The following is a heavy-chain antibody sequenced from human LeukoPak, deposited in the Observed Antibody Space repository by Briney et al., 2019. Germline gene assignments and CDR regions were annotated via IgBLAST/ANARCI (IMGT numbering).Heavy chain of an antibody. CDR2: INHSGST. Sequence: SETLSLTCAVYGGSFSGYYWSWIRQPLGKGLEWIGGINHSGSTNYNPSLKSRVTISVDTSKNQFSLKLNSVTAADTAVYYCARHSLSRQHIVVVTAVHWYFDLWGRGTLVTVSS. CDR3: ARHSLSRQHIVVVTAVHWYFDL. J-gene: IGHJ2*01. D-gene: IGHD2-21*02. CDR1: GGSFSGYY. V-gene: IGHV4-34*01.